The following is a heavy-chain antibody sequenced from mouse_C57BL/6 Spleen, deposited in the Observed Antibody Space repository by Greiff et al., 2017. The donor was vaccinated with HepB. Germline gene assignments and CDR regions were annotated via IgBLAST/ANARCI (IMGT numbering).Heavy chain of an antibody. CDR1: GFTFSDYG. D-gene: IGHD6-1*01. CDR3: ARPHRDYFDY. Sequence: EVKLVESGGGLVKPGGSLKLSCAASGFTFSDYGMHWVRQAPEKGLEWVAYISSGSSTIYYADTVKGRFTISRDNAKNTLFLQMTSLRSEDTAMYYCARPHRDYFDYWGQGTTLTVSS. CDR2: ISSGSSTI. V-gene: IGHV5-17*01. J-gene: IGHJ2*01.